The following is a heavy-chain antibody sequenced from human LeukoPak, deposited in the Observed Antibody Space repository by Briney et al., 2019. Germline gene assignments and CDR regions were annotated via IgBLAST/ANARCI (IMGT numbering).Heavy chain of an antibody. V-gene: IGHV3-74*01. CDR1: GFTFSSDF. CDR2: ISGDETYT. CDR3: AKDCYDFWSGSDY. D-gene: IGHD3-3*01. Sequence: GGSLRLSCVASGFTFSSDFMHWIRQAPGEGLMWVSQISGDETYTKYADSVKGRFTISRDNAKNSLYLQMNSLRAEDTALYYCAKDCYDFWSGSDYWGQGTLVTVSS. J-gene: IGHJ4*02.